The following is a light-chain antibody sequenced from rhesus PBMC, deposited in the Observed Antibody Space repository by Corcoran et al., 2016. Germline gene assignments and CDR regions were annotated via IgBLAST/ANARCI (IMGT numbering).Light chain of an antibody. Sequence: DIQMTQSPSSLSASVGDTVTITCRASQGISSYLNWFQQKPGKAPKLLIYTASSLESGVPSRFSGSGSGPEFTLTISSLQPEDFAAYYCQQHSSYPLTFGGGTKVEIK. CDR3: QQHSSYPLT. V-gene: IGKV1-28*01. CDR2: TAS. CDR1: QGISSY. J-gene: IGKJ4*01.